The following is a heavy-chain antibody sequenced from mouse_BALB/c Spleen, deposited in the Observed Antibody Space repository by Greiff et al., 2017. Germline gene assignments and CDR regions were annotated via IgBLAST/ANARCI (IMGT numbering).Heavy chain of an antibody. CDR3: ARMNGSSSYFNV. CDR2: TWWNDNK. D-gene: IGHD1-1*01. J-gene: IGHJ1*01. V-gene: IGHV8-11*01. CDR1: GFSLSTYGIG. Sequence: ESGPGLLQPSQTLSLTCSFSGFSLSTYGIGVGWIRQPSGKGLEWLAHTWWNDNKSYNTALKSRLTISKDTSNNHVFLKIASVDTADTATDYCARMNGSSSYFNVWGAGTTVTVSS.